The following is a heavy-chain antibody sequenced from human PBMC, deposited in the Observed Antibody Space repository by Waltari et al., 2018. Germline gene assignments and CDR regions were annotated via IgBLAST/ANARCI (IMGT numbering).Heavy chain of an antibody. Sequence: QVQLVESGGGVVQPGGSLILPCAASGFTSRSYGMPWVRQAPGKGLEGVAFIRYDGSNKYYADSVKGRFTISRDNSKNTLYLQMNSLRAEDTAVYYCAKVVVTAISYFDYWGQGTLVTVSS. D-gene: IGHD2-21*02. CDR2: IRYDGSNK. V-gene: IGHV3-30*02. CDR3: AKVVVTAISYFDY. J-gene: IGHJ4*02. CDR1: GFTSRSYG.